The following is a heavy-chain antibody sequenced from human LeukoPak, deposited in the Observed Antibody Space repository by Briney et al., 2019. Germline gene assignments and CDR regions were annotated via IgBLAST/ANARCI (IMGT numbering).Heavy chain of an antibody. Sequence: GGSLRLSCAASGFTFSSYAMSWVRQAPGKGLEWVSAISGSGGSTYYADSVKGRFTISRDNSKNTLYLQMNSLRAEDTAVYYCAKAIAAYCSGGSCYGDYWGQGTLVTVSS. D-gene: IGHD2-15*01. V-gene: IGHV3-23*01. J-gene: IGHJ4*02. CDR1: GFTFSSYA. CDR2: ISGSGGST. CDR3: AKAIAAYCSGGSCYGDY.